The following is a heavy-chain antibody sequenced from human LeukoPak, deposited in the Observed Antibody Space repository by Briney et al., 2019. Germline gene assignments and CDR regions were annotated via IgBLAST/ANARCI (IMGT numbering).Heavy chain of an antibody. CDR1: GFTFSTYG. Sequence: PGGSLRLSCAVSGFTFSTYGMHWVRQAPGKGLEGVAVIWFDGGNKYYADSVKGRFTISRDDSKNTLYLQMNSLRAEDTAVYYCARDRAYGDYDRYFDYWGQGTLVTVSS. V-gene: IGHV3-33*01. D-gene: IGHD4-17*01. CDR3: ARDRAYGDYDRYFDY. CDR2: IWFDGGNK. J-gene: IGHJ4*02.